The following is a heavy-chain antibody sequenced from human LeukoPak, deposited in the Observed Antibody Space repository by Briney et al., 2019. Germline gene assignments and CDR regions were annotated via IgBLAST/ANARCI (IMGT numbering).Heavy chain of an antibody. Sequence: GGSLRLSCAASGFTFSSYWMSWVRQAPGKGLEWVANIKQDGSEKYYVDSVEGRFTISRDNAKNSLYLQMNSLRAEDTAVYYCARGPGGAARKPNWFDPWGQGTLVTVSS. CDR3: ARGPGGAARKPNWFDP. V-gene: IGHV3-7*01. J-gene: IGHJ5*02. D-gene: IGHD6-6*01. CDR2: IKQDGSEK. CDR1: GFTFSSYW.